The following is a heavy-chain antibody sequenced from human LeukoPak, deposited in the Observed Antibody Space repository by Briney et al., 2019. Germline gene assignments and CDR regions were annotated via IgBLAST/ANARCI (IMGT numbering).Heavy chain of an antibody. J-gene: IGHJ4*02. Sequence: SETLSLTCTVSGDSIRGYYWSWVRLSPGKGLGWIGDIYYSGSTKYNPSLKSRFTISVDTPKTQFSLNLSSLTPADTAVYYCARGRIGYSSGWTDYWGQGTLVTVPS. CDR2: IYYSGST. CDR3: ARGRIGYSSGWTDY. CDR1: GDSIRGYY. D-gene: IGHD6-19*01. V-gene: IGHV4-59*01.